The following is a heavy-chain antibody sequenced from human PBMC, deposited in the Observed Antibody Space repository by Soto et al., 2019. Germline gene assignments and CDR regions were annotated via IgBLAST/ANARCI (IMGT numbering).Heavy chain of an antibody. J-gene: IGHJ4*02. CDR1: GGSISSYY. V-gene: IGHV4-59*01. CDR2: IYYSGST. CDR3: ARAKVHDYVYFDY. D-gene: IGHD3-16*01. Sequence: SETLSLTCTVSGGSISSYYWSWIRQPPGKGLEWIGYIYYSGSTNYNPSLKSRVTISVDTSKNQFSLKLSSVTAADTAVYYCARAKVHDYVYFDYWGQGTLVTVSS.